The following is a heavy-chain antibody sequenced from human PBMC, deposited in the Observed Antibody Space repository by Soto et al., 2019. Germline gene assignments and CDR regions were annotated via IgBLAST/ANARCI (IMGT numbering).Heavy chain of an antibody. CDR2: IYYSGST. Sequence: QVQLQESGPGLVKPSQTLSLTCTVSGGSISSGGYYWSWIRQHPGKGLEWIGYIYYSGSTYYNPSLKSRVTXSVATSXXQFSLKLSSVTAADTAVYYCARDLQYSRLFYGMDVWGQGTTVTVSS. D-gene: IGHD6-13*01. CDR3: ARDLQYSRLFYGMDV. V-gene: IGHV4-31*03. CDR1: GGSISSGGYY. J-gene: IGHJ6*02.